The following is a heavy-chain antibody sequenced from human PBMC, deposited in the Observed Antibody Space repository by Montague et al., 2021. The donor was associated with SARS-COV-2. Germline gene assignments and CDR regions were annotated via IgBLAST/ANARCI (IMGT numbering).Heavy chain of an antibody. CDR2: FSLDTDRI. D-gene: IGHD3-10*01. CDR3: GKDLTPGGMDV. CDR1: GFNFESYA. V-gene: IGHV3-9*01. J-gene: IGHJ6*02. Sequence: SLRLSCAVSGFNFESYAMHWVRQAPGKGLEWVAGFSLDTDRIDYADSVKGRFIVSRDKAQDTLYLQMSSLRPEDSAAYYCGKDLTPGGMDVWGQGTTVIVSS.